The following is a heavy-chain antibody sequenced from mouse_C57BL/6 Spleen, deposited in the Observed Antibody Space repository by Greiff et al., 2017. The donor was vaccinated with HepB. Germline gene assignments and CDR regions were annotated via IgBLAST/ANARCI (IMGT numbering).Heavy chain of an antibody. CDR1: GYTFTEYT. J-gene: IGHJ4*01. CDR3: AGHEVLDYYGAMDY. V-gene: IGHV1-62-2*01. Sequence: HVQLQQSGAELVKPGASVKLSCTASGYTFTEYTIHWVKQRPGQGLEWIGWFYPGSGSIKYNEKFKDKATLTADKSSSTVYMELSRLTSEDSAVYFCAGHEVLDYYGAMDYWGQGTSVTVAS. D-gene: IGHD1-1*01. CDR2: FYPGSGSI.